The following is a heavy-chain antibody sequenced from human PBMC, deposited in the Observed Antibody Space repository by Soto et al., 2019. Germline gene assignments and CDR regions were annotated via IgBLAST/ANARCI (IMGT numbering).Heavy chain of an antibody. V-gene: IGHV3-33*01. CDR2: IWYDGSNK. Sequence: VAVIWYDGSNKYYADSVKGRFTISRDNSKNTLYLQMNSLRAEDTAVYYCARLAYCGGDCYPIDYWGQGTLVTVSS. J-gene: IGHJ4*02. D-gene: IGHD2-21*02. CDR3: ARLAYCGGDCYPIDY.